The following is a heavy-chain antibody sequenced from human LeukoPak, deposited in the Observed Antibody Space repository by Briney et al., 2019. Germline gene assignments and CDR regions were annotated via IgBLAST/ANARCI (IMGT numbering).Heavy chain of an antibody. Sequence: ASVKVSCKASGYTFTSYGISWVRQAPGQGLEWTGWISAYNGNTNYAQKLQGRVTMTTDTSTSTAYMELRSLRSDDTAVYYCARAPRKWLGTNWFDPWGQGTLVTVSS. V-gene: IGHV1-18*01. J-gene: IGHJ5*02. CDR3: ARAPRKWLGTNWFDP. CDR1: GYTFTSYG. D-gene: IGHD3-22*01. CDR2: ISAYNGNT.